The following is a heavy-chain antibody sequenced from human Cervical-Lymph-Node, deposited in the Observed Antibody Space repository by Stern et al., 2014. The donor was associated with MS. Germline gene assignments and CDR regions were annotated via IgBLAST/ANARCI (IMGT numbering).Heavy chain of an antibody. Sequence: QDQLVQSGAEVKKSGSSVKVSCKASGGSFSSYPITWVRQAPGQGLEWMGSIIPIFDIANYAQKFQGRVTITADESTTTAYMELSSLRSDDTAVYYCARSPKTFGGVAYTFDIWGQGTMVTVSS. CDR3: ARSPKTFGGVAYTFDI. CDR1: GGSFSSYP. CDR2: IIPIFDIA. D-gene: IGHD3-16*01. J-gene: IGHJ3*02. V-gene: IGHV1-69*15.